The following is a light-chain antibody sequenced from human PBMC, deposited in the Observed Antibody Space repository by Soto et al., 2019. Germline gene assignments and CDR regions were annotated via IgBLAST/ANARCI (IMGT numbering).Light chain of an antibody. CDR1: QSVSNNY. CDR2: GAS. V-gene: IGKV3-20*01. J-gene: IGKJ5*01. CDR3: PRIT. Sequence: EIALTQSPGPLSLSPGERATLSCRASQSVSNNYLAWYQQKPGQAPRLLIYGASNRAIGSPDRVSGSGFGTGFPHPIRRPEPDYYAVYYCPRITFGQGTRLEIK.